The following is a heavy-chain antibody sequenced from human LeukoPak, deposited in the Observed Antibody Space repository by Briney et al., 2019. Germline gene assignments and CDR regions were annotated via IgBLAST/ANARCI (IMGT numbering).Heavy chain of an antibody. CDR3: ARGGYCSSSICYSLNAFDF. CDR2: ISSSGTTR. Sequence: QPGGSLRLSCVASGFTFSSYEMNWVRQAPGKGPEWVSYISSSGTTRYYADSVEGRVTISRDNAKNSLYLQMKSLRAEDTAVYYCARGGYCSSSICYSLNAFDFWGQGTMFTVSS. CDR1: GFTFSSYE. V-gene: IGHV3-48*03. D-gene: IGHD2-2*01. J-gene: IGHJ3*01.